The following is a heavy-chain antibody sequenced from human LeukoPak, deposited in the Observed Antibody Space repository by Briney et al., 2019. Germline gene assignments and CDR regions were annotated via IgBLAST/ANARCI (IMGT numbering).Heavy chain of an antibody. CDR3: AKDFEWNSGWSDP. Sequence: GGSLRLSCAASGFTFSSYGMHWVRQAPGKGLEWVAFIRYDGSNTYYADSVKGRFTISRDNSKNTMSLQMSSLRLEDTAVYYCAKDFEWNSGWSDPWGQGTLVTVSS. V-gene: IGHV3-30*02. J-gene: IGHJ5*02. CDR2: IRYDGSNT. D-gene: IGHD3-3*01. CDR1: GFTFSSYG.